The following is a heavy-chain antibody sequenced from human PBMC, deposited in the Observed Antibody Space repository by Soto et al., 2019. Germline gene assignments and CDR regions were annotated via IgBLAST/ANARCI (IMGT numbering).Heavy chain of an antibody. CDR2: ISYDGSNK. D-gene: IGHD3-16*02. J-gene: IGHJ5*02. V-gene: IGHV3-30*18. Sequence: QVQLVESGGGVVQPGRSLRLSCAASGFTFSSYGMHWVRQAPGKGLEWVAVISYDGSNKYYADSVKGRFTISRDNSKNTLYLQMNSLRAEDTAVYYCAKDETFGGVIAYNRFDPWGQGTLVTVSS. CDR1: GFTFSSYG. CDR3: AKDETFGGVIAYNRFDP.